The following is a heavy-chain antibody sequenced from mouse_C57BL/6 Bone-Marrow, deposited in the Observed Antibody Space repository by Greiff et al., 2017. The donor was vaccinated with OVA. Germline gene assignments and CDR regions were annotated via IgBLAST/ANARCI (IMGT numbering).Heavy chain of an antibody. Sequence: VQRVESDAELVKPGASVKISCKVSGYTFTDHTIHWMKQRPEQGLEWIGYIYPRDGSTKYNEKFKGKATLTADKSSSTAYMQLNSLTSEDSAVYFCARNRGTTVPYYYAMDYWGQGTSVTVSS. D-gene: IGHD1-1*01. CDR2: IYPRDGST. CDR3: ARNRGTTVPYYYAMDY. J-gene: IGHJ4*01. CDR1: GYTFTDHT. V-gene: IGHV1-78*01.